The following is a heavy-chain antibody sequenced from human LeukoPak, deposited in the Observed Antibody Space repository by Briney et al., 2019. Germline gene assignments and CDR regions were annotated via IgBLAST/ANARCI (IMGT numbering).Heavy chain of an antibody. D-gene: IGHD6-13*01. V-gene: IGHV3-66*01. Sequence: GGSLRLSCAASGFTVSSNYMSWVRQAPGKGLEWVSVIYSGGSTFYADSVRGRSAISRDNSKNTLYLQMNSLRAEDTAVYYCARDVSGSSSWSDFDYWGQGTLVTVSS. CDR1: GFTVSSNY. J-gene: IGHJ4*02. CDR3: ARDVSGSSSWSDFDY. CDR2: IYSGGST.